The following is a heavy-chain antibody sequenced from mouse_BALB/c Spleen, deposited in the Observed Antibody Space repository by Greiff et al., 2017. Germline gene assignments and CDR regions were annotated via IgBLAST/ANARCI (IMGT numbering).Heavy chain of an antibody. V-gene: IGHV5-9-3*01. CDR1: GFTFSSYA. Sequence: DVMLVESGGGLVKPGGSLKLSCAASGFTFSSYAMSWVRQTPEKRLEWVATISSGGSYTYYPDSVKGRFTISRDNAKNTLYLQMSSLRSEDTAMYYCARQNSGTPDYWGQGTTLTVSS. CDR3: ARQNSGTPDY. CDR2: ISSGGSYT. D-gene: IGHD4-1*01. J-gene: IGHJ2*01.